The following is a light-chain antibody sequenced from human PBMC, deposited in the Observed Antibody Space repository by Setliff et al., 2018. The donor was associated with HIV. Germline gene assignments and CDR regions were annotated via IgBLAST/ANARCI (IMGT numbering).Light chain of an antibody. CDR1: SSDVGGYNF. V-gene: IGLV2-23*01. CDR2: EDS. Sequence: SALTQPASVSGSPGQSITISCTGTSSDVGGYNFVSWYQQHPGKAPKLIIYEDSKRPSGVSNRFSGSKSGNTASLTISGLQADDEADYYCCSYAGRISWVFGGGTKVTVL. CDR3: CSYAGRISWV. J-gene: IGLJ3*02.